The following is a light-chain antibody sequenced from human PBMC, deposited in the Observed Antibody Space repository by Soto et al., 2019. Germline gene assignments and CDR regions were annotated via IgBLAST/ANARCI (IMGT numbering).Light chain of an antibody. Sequence: QSVLTQPPSASGTPGQRVTISCSGSSSNIGGNTVNWYQQLPGTAPKLLIYGNNQRPSGVPDRLSGSKSATSASLAISGLQSEDEADYYCAAWDDRLNGPVFGTGTKVTVL. CDR2: GNN. J-gene: IGLJ1*01. CDR3: AAWDDRLNGPV. CDR1: SSNIGGNT. V-gene: IGLV1-44*01.